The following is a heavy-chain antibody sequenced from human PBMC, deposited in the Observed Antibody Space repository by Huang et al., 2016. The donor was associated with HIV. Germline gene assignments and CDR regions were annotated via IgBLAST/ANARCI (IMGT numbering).Heavy chain of an antibody. CDR2: IKGKTEGGTT. D-gene: IGHD3-22*01. Sequence: EVHLVQSGGGLVKSGGSLRLSCAASGITFSNAWMSWVRQDPGKGLEWVGSIKGKTEGGTTDYAAPVKGRFIISRDDSKTTLYLQMNSLKTEDTALYYCTTDRRARNYYDTSVYLDYWGQGTLVTVSS. CDR3: TTDRRARNYYDTSVYLDY. V-gene: IGHV3-15*01. J-gene: IGHJ4*02. CDR1: GITFSNAW.